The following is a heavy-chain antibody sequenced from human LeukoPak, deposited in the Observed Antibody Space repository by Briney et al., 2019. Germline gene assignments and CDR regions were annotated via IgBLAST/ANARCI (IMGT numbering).Heavy chain of an antibody. Sequence: SETLSLTCAVYGGSFSGYYWSWIRQPPGKGLEWIGEINHSGSTNYNPSLKSRVTISVDTSKNQFSLKLSSVTAADTAVYYCARLDLDHTWGQGTLVTVSS. CDR2: INHSGST. CDR3: ARLDLDHT. D-gene: IGHD1-1*01. V-gene: IGHV4-34*01. J-gene: IGHJ5*02. CDR1: GGSFSGYY.